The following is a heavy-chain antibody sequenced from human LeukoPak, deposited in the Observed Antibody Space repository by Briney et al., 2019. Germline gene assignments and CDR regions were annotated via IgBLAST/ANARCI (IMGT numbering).Heavy chain of an antibody. CDR3: ARWDDSAWAFGN. CDR2: VYTSGTT. J-gene: IGHJ4*02. CDR1: GGSINDYF. Sequence: SETLSLTCTVSGGSINDYFWTWIRQPAGKGLEYIGRVYTSGTTYYNPSLKTRVTMSVDTSKSQFSLKLSSMTAADTAFYYCARWDDSAWAFGNWGPGTLVTVSS. D-gene: IGHD6-19*01. V-gene: IGHV4-4*07.